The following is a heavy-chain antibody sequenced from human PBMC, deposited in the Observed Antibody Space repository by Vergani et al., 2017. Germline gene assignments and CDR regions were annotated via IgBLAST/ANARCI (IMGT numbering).Heavy chain of an antibody. D-gene: IGHD6-13*01. V-gene: IGHV4-4*09. CDR3: ARIGGAAADLFWFDP. CDR1: GGSISSYY. J-gene: IGHJ5*02. CDR2: IYTSGST. Sequence: QVQLQESGPGLVKPSETLSLTCTVSGGSISSYYWSWIRQPPGKGLEWIGYIYTSGSTNYNPSLKSRVTISVDTSKNQFSLKLSSVTAADTAVYYCARIGGAAADLFWFDPWGQGTLVTVSS.